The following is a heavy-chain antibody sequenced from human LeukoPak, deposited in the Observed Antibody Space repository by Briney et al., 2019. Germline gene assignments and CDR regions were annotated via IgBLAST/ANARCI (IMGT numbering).Heavy chain of an antibody. CDR1: GGSISSYY. J-gene: IGHJ6*03. CDR3: ARGGNYYDSFGDYYYYMDV. D-gene: IGHD3-22*01. V-gene: IGHV4-59*01. CDR2: IYYSGST. Sequence: PSETLSLTCTVSGGSISSYYWSWIRQPPGKGQEWIGYIYYSGSTNYNPSLKSRVTISVDTSKNQFSLKLSSVTAADTAVYYCARGGNYYDSFGDYYYYMDVWGKGTTVTISS.